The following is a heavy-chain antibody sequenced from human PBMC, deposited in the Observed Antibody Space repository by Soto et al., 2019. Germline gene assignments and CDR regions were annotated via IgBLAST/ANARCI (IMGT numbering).Heavy chain of an antibody. CDR3: ARVGFWSGYWHFDY. J-gene: IGHJ4*02. D-gene: IGHD3-3*01. Sequence: LSLTCTVSCGSTSSYYWSWIRQSPGKGLEWFGYIYYSGSTNYNSSLKSRVTISVDTSKNQFSLKLSSVTAADTAVYYCARVGFWSGYWHFDYWGQGTLVTVSS. V-gene: IGHV4-59*01. CDR2: IYYSGST. CDR1: CGSTSSYY.